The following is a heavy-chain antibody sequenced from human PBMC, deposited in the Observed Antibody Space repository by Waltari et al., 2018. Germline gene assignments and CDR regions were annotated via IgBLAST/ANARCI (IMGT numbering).Heavy chain of an antibody. J-gene: IGHJ4*02. CDR3: ARHQDDFWSGYYV. CDR1: GYSISSGYY. D-gene: IGHD3-3*01. CDR2: IYHSGST. V-gene: IGHV4-38-2*01. Sequence: QVQLQESGPGLVKPSETLSLTCAVSGYSISSGYYWGWIRQPPGKGLEWIGSIYHSGSTYYNPSLKSRVTISVDTSKNQFSLKLSSVTAADTAVYYCARHQDDFWSGYYVWGQGTLVTVSS.